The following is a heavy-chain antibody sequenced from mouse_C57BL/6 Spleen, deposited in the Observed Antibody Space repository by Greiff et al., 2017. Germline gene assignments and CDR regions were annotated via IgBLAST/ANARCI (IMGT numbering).Heavy chain of an antibody. V-gene: IGHV1-76*01. J-gene: IGHJ2*01. CDR2: IYPGSGNT. CDR3: AREGGKLRRYFDY. D-gene: IGHD2-4*01. Sequence: QVQLQQSGAELVRPGASVKLSCKASGYTFTDYYINWVKQRPGQGLEWIARIYPGSGNTYYNEKFKGKATLTAETSSSTAYMQLSSLTSVDSAVYFCAREGGKLRRYFDYWGQGTTLTVSS. CDR1: GYTFTDYY.